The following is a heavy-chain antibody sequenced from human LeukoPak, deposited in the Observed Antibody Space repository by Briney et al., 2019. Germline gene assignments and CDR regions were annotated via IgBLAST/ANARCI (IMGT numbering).Heavy chain of an antibody. CDR3: SGRPLGRYYCRDYGMDV. CDR1: GGAFSGYY. D-gene: IGHD3-22*01. CDR2: INHSGST. J-gene: IGHJ6*02. V-gene: IGHV4-34*01. Sequence: PSESLCLSCAASGGAFSGYYWSWIRQPPGKGLEWVGEINHSGSTNYNASLKSRVTISVDTAKKQLSLQLSSMTAADTAVYYCSGRPLGRYYCRDYGMDVWGQGTTVTVSS.